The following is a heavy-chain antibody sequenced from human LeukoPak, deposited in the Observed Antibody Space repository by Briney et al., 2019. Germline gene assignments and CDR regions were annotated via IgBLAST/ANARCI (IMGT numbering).Heavy chain of an antibody. D-gene: IGHD4-17*01. CDR3: ARRTYGEVDY. J-gene: IGHJ4*02. CDR1: GGSFSGYY. Sequence: SETLSLTCAVYGGSFSGYYWSWIRQPPGKGLEWIGEINHSGSTNYNPSLKSRVTISVDTSKNQFSLKLSSVTAADTAVYYCARRTYGEVDYWGQGTLVTVSS. V-gene: IGHV4-34*01. CDR2: INHSGST.